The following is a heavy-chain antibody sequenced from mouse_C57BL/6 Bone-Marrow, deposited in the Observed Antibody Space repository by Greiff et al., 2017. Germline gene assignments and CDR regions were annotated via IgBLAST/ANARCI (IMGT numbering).Heavy chain of an antibody. D-gene: IGHD1-2*01. CDR1: GYTFTDYY. CDR2: IFPGSGGT. J-gene: IGHJ1*03. CDR3: ARAYGRYFDV. V-gene: IGHV1-75*01. Sequence: VQLQQSGPELVKPGSSVKISCKASGYTFTDYYINWVKQRPGQGLEWIGWIFPGSGGTYYNEKFKGKATLTVDKSSSTAYMLLSSLPAEDSAGYSCARAYGRYFDVWGTGTTVTVSS.